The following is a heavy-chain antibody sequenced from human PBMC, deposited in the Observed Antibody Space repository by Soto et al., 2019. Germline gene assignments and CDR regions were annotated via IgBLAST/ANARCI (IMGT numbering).Heavy chain of an antibody. Sequence: QVQLVQSGAEVKKPGASVKVSCKASGYTFTIYFIHWLRQAPGQGLEWMGIINPSGGSTDYAQKFQGRVTMTRDTSTSTVYMELRSLTSEDTAVYYCARDPGYCSGGSCYPRNWFDPWGQGTLVTVSS. J-gene: IGHJ5*02. CDR1: GYTFTIYF. CDR3: ARDPGYCSGGSCYPRNWFDP. CDR2: INPSGGST. V-gene: IGHV1-46*03. D-gene: IGHD2-15*01.